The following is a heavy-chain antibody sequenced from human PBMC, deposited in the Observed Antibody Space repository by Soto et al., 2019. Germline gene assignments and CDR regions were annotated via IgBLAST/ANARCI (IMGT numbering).Heavy chain of an antibody. CDR3: AKTYDFGVVITWFEP. V-gene: IGHV3-23*01. D-gene: IGHD3-3*01. CDR2: ISGSGGST. CDR1: GFTFRSYA. J-gene: IGHJ5*02. Sequence: EVQLLESGGGLVQPGGSLRLSCAASGFTFRSYAMSWVRQAPGKGLEWVSAISGSGGSTYYADSVKGRFTISKDNSKNTLNLQINSLRAEDTSVYYCAKTYDFGVVITWFEPWGQGTLMTVSS.